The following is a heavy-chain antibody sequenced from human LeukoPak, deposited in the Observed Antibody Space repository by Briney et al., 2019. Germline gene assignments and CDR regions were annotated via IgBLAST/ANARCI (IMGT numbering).Heavy chain of an antibody. CDR1: GFTFSSYA. D-gene: IGHD6-19*01. CDR2: ISYDGSNK. Sequence: PGRSLRLSCAASGFTFSSYAMHWVRQAPGKGLEWVAVISYDGSNKYYADSVKGRFTISRDNSKNTLYLQMNSLRAEDTAVYYCARETPGLGYWGQGTLVTVSS. J-gene: IGHJ4*02. V-gene: IGHV3-30-3*01. CDR3: ARETPGLGY.